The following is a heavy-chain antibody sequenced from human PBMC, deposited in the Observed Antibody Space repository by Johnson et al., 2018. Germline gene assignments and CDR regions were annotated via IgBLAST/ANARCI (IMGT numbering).Heavy chain of an antibody. V-gene: IGHV3-53*04. CDR1: GFTFSTKY. J-gene: IGHJ3*02. Sequence: VQLVESGGGLVQPGGSLRVSCATSGFTFSTKYMSWVRQAPGKGLEWVSIIYSDDSKYYGDSVKGRFAIARARPTNTLHLQMTSKKPNDTAVYYCAILGHYGENAFEIWGQGTMVTVSS. CDR2: IYSDDSK. D-gene: IGHD4-17*01. CDR3: AILGHYGENAFEI.